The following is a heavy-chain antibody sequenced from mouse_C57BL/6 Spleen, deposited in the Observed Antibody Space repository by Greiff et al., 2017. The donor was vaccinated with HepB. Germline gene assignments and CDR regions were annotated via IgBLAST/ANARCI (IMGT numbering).Heavy chain of an antibody. D-gene: IGHD1-1*01. CDR2: IDPSDSYT. CDR1: GYTFTSYW. V-gene: IGHV1-69*01. CDR3: ARTLYYGSSVFDY. J-gene: IGHJ2*01. Sequence: QVQLQQPGAELVMPGASVKLSCKASGYTFTSYWMHWVNQRPGQGLEWIGEIDPSDSYTNYNQKFKGKSTLTVDKSSSTAYMQLSSLTSEDSAVYYCARTLYYGSSVFDYWGQGTTLTVSS.